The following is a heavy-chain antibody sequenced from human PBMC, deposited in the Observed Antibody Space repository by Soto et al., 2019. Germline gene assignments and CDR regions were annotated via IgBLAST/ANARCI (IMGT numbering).Heavy chain of an antibody. CDR2: TYYRSRWYN. CDR1: GDSVSSNSAS. CDR3: AGTTSLQWYYMDV. V-gene: IGHV6-1*01. Sequence: SPTLSLTCAISGDSVSSNSASWYWIKQYPSGGLGWLGRTYYRSRWYNDYAVSVRSRITINPDTSKNQFSLHLNSVTLVDTAVHYCAGTTSLQWYYMDVWGKGTTVTVSS. J-gene: IGHJ6*03. D-gene: IGHD1-7*01.